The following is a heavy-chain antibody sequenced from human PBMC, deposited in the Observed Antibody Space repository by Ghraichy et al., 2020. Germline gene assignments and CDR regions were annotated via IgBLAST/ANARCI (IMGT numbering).Heavy chain of an antibody. D-gene: IGHD3-10*01. J-gene: IGHJ4*02. CDR2: IHYSGFT. CDR3: AGQGFGQSLVVH. V-gene: IGHV4-30-4*01. CDR1: GGSISSDDYY. Sequence: SQTLSLTCTVSGGSISSDDYYWSWIRQPPGKGLEWLGYIHYSGFTYYNPSLKSQLSISVDTSKSQFSLKVTSVTAADTAVYYCAGQGFGQSLVVHWGQGTLVTVSS.